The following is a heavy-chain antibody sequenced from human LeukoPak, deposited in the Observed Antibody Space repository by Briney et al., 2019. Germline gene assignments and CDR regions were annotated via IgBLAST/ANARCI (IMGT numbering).Heavy chain of an antibody. J-gene: IGHJ6*02. V-gene: IGHV1-69*13. Sequence: GAPGSVSCSASGGPVTRSAISWGTQAAGQRLEWMGGIILIIGTANYGQKCQGRVPITADESTSTAYMELSSLRSEDTAVYYCATRNVRYLDWSEPYYYGMDVWGRGTTVTVSS. CDR1: GGPVTRSA. D-gene: IGHD3-9*01. CDR3: ATRNVRYLDWSEPYYYGMDV. CDR2: IILIIGTA.